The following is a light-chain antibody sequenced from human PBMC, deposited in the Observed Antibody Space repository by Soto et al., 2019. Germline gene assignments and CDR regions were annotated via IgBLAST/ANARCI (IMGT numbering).Light chain of an antibody. CDR1: QVISSR. J-gene: IGKJ4*01. V-gene: IGKV1-12*01. Sequence: DLQMTQSPSSVSASVGDRVTITCRASQVISSRLAWYQQKPGKAPNLLIYAASSLQSGVPSRFSGSGSETDFTLTIGSLQPEDFATYYCQQSNSFPLTFCGGTKVEIK. CDR3: QQSNSFPLT. CDR2: AAS.